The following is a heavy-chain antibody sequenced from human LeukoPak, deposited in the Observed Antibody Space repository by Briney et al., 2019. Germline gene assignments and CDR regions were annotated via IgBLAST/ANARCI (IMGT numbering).Heavy chain of an antibody. CDR2: IRYDGSNK. J-gene: IGHJ4*02. CDR1: GFTFSSYG. V-gene: IGHV3-30*02. CDR3: ANKIKASKYYYGSGSYYAPPDY. D-gene: IGHD3-10*01. Sequence: QPGGSLRLSCAASGFTFSSYGMHWVRQAPGKGLEWVAFIRYDGSNKYYADSVKGRFTISRDNSKNTLYLQMNSLRAEDTAVYYCANKIKASKYYYGSGSYYAPPDYWGQGTLVTVSS.